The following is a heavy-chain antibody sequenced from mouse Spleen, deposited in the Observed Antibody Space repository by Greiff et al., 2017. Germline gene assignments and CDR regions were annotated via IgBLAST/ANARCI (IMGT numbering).Heavy chain of an antibody. J-gene: IGHJ4*01. D-gene: IGHD4-1*01. CDR3: TGRANWDYAMDY. Sequence: EVKLVESGGGLVQPGGSMKLSCAASGFTFSDAWMDWVRQSPEKGLEWVAEIRNKANNHATYYAESVKGRFTISRDDSKSSVYLQMNSLRAEDTGIYYCTGRANWDYAMDYWGQGTSVTVSS. CDR1: GFTFSDAW. CDR2: IRNKANNHAT. V-gene: IGHV6-6*01.